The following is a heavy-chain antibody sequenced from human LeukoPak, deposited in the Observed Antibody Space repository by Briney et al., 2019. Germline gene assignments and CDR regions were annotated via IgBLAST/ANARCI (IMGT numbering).Heavy chain of an antibody. J-gene: IGHJ4*02. Sequence: GGCLRLSCAASGFTFSSYAMSWVRQAPGKGLEWVSAISGSGGSTYYADSVKGRFTISRDNSKNTLYLQMNSLRAEDTAVYYCAKFSSSIVVVVAATPHFDYWGQGTLVTVSS. V-gene: IGHV3-23*01. D-gene: IGHD2-15*01. CDR3: AKFSSSIVVVVAATPHFDY. CDR1: GFTFSSYA. CDR2: ISGSGGST.